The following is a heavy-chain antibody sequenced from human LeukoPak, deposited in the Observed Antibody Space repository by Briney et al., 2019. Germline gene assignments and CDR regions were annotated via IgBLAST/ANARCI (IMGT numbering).Heavy chain of an antibody. CDR3: ARAPPDYDFWSGYSKYYFDY. CDR1: GFTFSSYS. V-gene: IGHV3-21*01. D-gene: IGHD3-3*01. Sequence: GGSLRLSCAASGFTFSSYSMNWVRQAPGEGLEWVSSISSSSSYIYYADSVKGRFTISRDNAKNSLYLQMNSLRAEDTAVYYCARAPPDYDFWSGYSKYYFDYWGQGTLVTVSS. J-gene: IGHJ4*02. CDR2: ISSSSSYI.